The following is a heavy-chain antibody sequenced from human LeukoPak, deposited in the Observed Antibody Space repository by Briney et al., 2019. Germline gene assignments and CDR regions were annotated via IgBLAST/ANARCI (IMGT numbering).Heavy chain of an antibody. Sequence: GGSLRLSCAASGXTFSSYGMHWVRQAPGKGLEWVAVISYDGSNKFYPDSVKGRFTISRDNSNLYLQMNSLRAEDTAVYYCAKDGKKWQEPLESWGQGTLVIVSS. J-gene: IGHJ4*02. V-gene: IGHV3-30*18. D-gene: IGHD1-14*01. CDR3: AKDGKKWQEPLES. CDR2: ISYDGSNK. CDR1: GXTFSSYG.